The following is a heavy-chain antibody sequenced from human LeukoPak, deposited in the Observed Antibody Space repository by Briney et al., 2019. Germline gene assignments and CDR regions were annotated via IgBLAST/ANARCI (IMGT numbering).Heavy chain of an antibody. CDR2: IDPSDSYS. D-gene: IGHD3-22*01. Sequence: GESLKISCKGSGYSFTNYGTSWVRQMPGKGLEWMGRIDPSDSYSNYGPSFQGHVTISADRSISTAYLQWRSLKASDTAMYYCARQLDYYDKRDYWGQGTLVTVAS. V-gene: IGHV5-10-1*01. CDR3: ARQLDYYDKRDY. CDR1: GYSFTNYG. J-gene: IGHJ4*02.